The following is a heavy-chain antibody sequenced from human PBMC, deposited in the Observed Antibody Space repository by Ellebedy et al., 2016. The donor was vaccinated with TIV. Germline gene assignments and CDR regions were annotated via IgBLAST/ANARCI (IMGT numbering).Heavy chain of an antibody. CDR2: IGTGGDT. D-gene: IGHD6-19*01. CDR3: VRRPHGWSHGFDL. J-gene: IGHJ3*01. V-gene: IGHV3-13*01. Sequence: PGGSLRLSCAASGFTFSSYDMHWVRQPTGKGLEWVSTIGTGGDTFYPPSVKGRFTISRENAKASWHLQMNSLKAEDTALYYCVRRPHGWSHGFDLWGQGTMVSVSS. CDR1: GFTFSSYD.